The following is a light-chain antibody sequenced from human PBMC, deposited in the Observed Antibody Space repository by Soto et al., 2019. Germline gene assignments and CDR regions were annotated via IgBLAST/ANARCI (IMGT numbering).Light chain of an antibody. J-gene: IGKJ4*01. Sequence: DIVMTQSPDSLAVSLGERATINCKSSQTIFYNFNHKNYLAWYQQRPGQPPRLLMYWASTRAYGVPDRFSGSGSGTDFTLTISSLQAEDFATYYCQHIYTTPPFGGGTKVEI. CDR3: QHIYTTPP. CDR2: WAS. CDR1: QTIFYNFNHKNY. V-gene: IGKV4-1*01.